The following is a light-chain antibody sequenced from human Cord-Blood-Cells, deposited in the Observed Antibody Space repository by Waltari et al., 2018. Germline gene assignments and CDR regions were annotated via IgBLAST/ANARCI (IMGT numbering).Light chain of an antibody. CDR3: QSYDSSLSGVV. CDR1: NSNIGAGYD. CDR2: GNS. V-gene: IGLV1-40*01. J-gene: IGLJ2*01. Sequence: QSVLSQLPSVSPVPGPRVTTSCPRSNSNIGAGYDSHWYQQLPGTAPNLLIYGNSSRPSGVPDRFSGSKSGTSASLAITGLQAEDEADYYCQSYDSSLSGVVFGGGTKLTVL.